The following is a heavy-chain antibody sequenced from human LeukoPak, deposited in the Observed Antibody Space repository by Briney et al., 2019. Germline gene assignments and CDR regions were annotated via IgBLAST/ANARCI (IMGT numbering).Heavy chain of an antibody. D-gene: IGHD6-6*01. CDR3: ARAPSDSSSRDYYYYYMDV. CDR1: GYTFTSYY. V-gene: IGHV1-46*01. CDR2: INPSGGST. J-gene: IGHJ6*03. Sequence: ASVKVSCKASGYTFTSYYMHWVRQAPGQGLEWMGIINPSGGSTSYAQKFQGRVTMTRDTSTSTVYMELSSLRSEDTAVYYCARAPSDSSSRDYYYYYMDVWGKGTTVTVSS.